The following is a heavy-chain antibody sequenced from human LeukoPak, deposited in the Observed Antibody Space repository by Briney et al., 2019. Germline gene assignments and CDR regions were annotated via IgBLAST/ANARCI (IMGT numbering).Heavy chain of an antibody. CDR1: GFNISRNY. Sequence: GGSLRLSCAASGFNISRNYMNWVRQAPGKGLEWVSFVYSSGSTNYYASLKSRFTISRDTSKNKLFPQLINLRTADTALYYCARGGWGDNGPGNLDFWGQGTLVTVSS. V-gene: IGHV3-53*01. CDR2: VYSSGST. CDR3: ARGGWGDNGPGNLDF. D-gene: IGHD6-19*01. J-gene: IGHJ4*02.